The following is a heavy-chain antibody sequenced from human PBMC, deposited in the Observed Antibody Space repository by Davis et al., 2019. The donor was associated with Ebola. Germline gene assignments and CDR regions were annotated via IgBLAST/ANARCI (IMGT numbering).Heavy chain of an antibody. J-gene: IGHJ3*02. CDR3: ARKYGGFRELLYSDDAFDI. CDR2: IYHSGST. D-gene: IGHD3-10*01. V-gene: IGHV4-38-2*01. Sequence: SQTLSLTCAVSGYSISSGYYWGWIRQPPGKGLEWIGYIYHSGSTYYNPSLKSRVTISVDRSKNQFSLKLSSVTAADTAVYYCARKYGGFRELLYSDDAFDIWGQGTMVTVSS. CDR1: GYSISSGYY.